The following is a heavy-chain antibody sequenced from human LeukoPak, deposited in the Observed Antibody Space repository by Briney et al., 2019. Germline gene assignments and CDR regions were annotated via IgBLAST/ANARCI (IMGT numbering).Heavy chain of an antibody. CDR3: ARVGCSSTSCPHYGMDV. Sequence: SETLSLTCTVSGGSIRSGDYSWNWIRQHPGKGLEWIGYIYYSGSTYYNPSLTSRVTMSVDTSKNQFSLKLSSVTAADTAVYYCARVGCSSTSCPHYGMDVWGQGTTVTVSS. CDR2: IYYSGST. J-gene: IGHJ6*02. D-gene: IGHD2-2*01. CDR1: GGSIRSGDYS. V-gene: IGHV4-31*03.